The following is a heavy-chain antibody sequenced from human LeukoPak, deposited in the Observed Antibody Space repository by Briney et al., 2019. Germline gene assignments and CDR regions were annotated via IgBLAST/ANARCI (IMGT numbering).Heavy chain of an antibody. CDR2: INHSGTT. CDR3: ARLVKYYDILTGYRRSTFDY. V-gene: IGHV4-34*01. D-gene: IGHD3-9*01. J-gene: IGHJ4*02. Sequence: SETLSLTCAVYGGSFSGYYWSWIRQPPGKGLECIGEINHSGTTNYNPSLKSRVTISVDTSKNQFSLKLSSVTAADTAVYYCARLVKYYDILTGYRRSTFDYWGQGTLVTVSS. CDR1: GGSFSGYY.